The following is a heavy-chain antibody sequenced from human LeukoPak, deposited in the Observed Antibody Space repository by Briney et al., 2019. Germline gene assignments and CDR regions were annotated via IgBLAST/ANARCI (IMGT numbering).Heavy chain of an antibody. D-gene: IGHD6-13*01. CDR3: ARALAAAGGYNWFDP. CDR1: GGSISSSNW. J-gene: IGHJ5*02. V-gene: IGHV4-4*02. Sequence: PSETLSLTCAVSGGSISSSNWWSWVCQPPGKGLEWIGEIYHSGSTNYNPSLKSRVTISVDKSKNQFSLKLSSVTAADTAVYYCARALAAAGGYNWFDPWGQGTLVTVSS. CDR2: IYHSGST.